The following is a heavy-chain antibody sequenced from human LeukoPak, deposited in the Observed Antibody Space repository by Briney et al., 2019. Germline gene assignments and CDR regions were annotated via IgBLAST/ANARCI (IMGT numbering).Heavy chain of an antibody. CDR2: ISSSSSYI. V-gene: IGHV3-21*01. CDR1: GFTYSSYR. CDR3: APLGYCSGGSCHLQPFDY. Sequence: PGGSLRLSCAASGFTYSSYRMNWLRQAPGKALEWVSSISSSSSYIYYADSVKGRFTISRDNAKNSLYLQMNSLRAEDTAVYYCAPLGYCSGGSCHLQPFDYWGQGTLVTVSS. D-gene: IGHD2-15*01. J-gene: IGHJ4*02.